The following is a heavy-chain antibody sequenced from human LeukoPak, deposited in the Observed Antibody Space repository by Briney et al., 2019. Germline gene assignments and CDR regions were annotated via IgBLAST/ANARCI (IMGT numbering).Heavy chain of an antibody. CDR2: ISYDGSNK. CDR3: ARSTDI. Sequence: GGSLRLSCAASGFTFSSYAMHWVRQAPGKGLEWVAVISYDGSNKYYADSVKGRFTISRDNSKNTLYLQMNSLRAEDTAVYYCARSTDIWGQGTMVTVSS. CDR1: GFTFSSYA. V-gene: IGHV3-30*04. J-gene: IGHJ3*02.